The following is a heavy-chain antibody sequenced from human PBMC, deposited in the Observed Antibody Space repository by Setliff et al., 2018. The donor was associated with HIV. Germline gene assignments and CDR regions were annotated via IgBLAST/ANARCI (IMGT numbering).Heavy chain of an antibody. V-gene: IGHV4-38-2*02. CDR2: VSHSGNT. D-gene: IGHD3-10*01. J-gene: IGHJ4*02. CDR1: GEFFSSDYY. Sequence: DIRSLTCTVSGEFFSSDYYWVWVRQPPGKGLEWIGSVSHSGNTDYNISLKSRVTISIDHSNNHFSLKLRSVTAADTAVYYCVSQPESRWRIEYWGKGTLVTVSS. CDR3: VSQPESRWRIEY.